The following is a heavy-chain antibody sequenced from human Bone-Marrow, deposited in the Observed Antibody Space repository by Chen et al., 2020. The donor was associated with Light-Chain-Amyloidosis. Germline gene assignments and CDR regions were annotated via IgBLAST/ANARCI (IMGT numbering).Heavy chain of an antibody. D-gene: IGHD3-9*01. CDR2: ISGSGGSR. J-gene: IGHJ3*02. CDR3: AKDISYDDILPGYPADAFDI. V-gene: IGHV3-23*04. CDR1: GFAFSSYA. Sequence: EVQLVESGGGLLQRGGSLRLSCAASGFAFSSYAMSWVRQAPGKGLEWGSTISGSGGSRYYGASVKGRLTISRDKSKNALFLQMNSLRAEDTAVYYCAKDISYDDILPGYPADAFDIWGQGTMVTVSS.